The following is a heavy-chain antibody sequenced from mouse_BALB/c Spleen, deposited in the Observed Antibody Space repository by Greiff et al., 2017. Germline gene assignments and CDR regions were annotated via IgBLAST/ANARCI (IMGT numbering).Heavy chain of an antibody. Sequence: QVHVKQSGAELARPGASVKLSCKASGYTFTSYWMQWVKQRPGQGLEWIGAIYPGDGDTRYTQKFKGKATLTADKSSSTAYMQLSSLASEDSAVYYCTRGITTAGFAYWGQGTLVTVSA. D-gene: IGHD1-2*01. J-gene: IGHJ3*01. V-gene: IGHV1-87*01. CDR2: IYPGDGDT. CDR3: TRGITTAGFAY. CDR1: GYTFTSYW.